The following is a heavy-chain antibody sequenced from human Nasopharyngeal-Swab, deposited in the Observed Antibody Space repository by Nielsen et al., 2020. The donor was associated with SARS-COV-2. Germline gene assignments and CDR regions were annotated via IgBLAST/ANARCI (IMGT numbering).Heavy chain of an antibody. V-gene: IGHV1-3*01. Sequence: ASVKVSCKASGYTFTSYAMHWVRPDPGQRLEWMGWINAGNGNTKYSQKFQGRVTITRDTSASTAYMVLSSLRSEDTAVYYCARDVDTAMVFDYWGQGTLVTVSS. CDR1: GYTFTSYA. J-gene: IGHJ4*02. CDR2: INAGNGNT. D-gene: IGHD5-18*01. CDR3: ARDVDTAMVFDY.